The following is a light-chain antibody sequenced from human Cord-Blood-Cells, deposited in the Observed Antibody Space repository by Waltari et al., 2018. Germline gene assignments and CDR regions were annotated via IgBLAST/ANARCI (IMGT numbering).Light chain of an antibody. CDR3: CSYAGSYTWV. J-gene: IGLJ3*02. Sequence: QSALTKPRSVSWSPGQSVPISCTRTSSDVGGSHYVSWYQQHPGKAPKHMIYDVSKRPSGVPDRVSGSKSGNTASLTISGLQAEDEADYYCCSYAGSYTWVFGGGTKLTVL. CDR1: SSDVGGSHY. V-gene: IGLV2-11*01. CDR2: DVS.